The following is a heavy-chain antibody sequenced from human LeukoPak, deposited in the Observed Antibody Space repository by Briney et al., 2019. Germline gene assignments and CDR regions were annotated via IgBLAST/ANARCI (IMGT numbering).Heavy chain of an antibody. Sequence: ASVKVSCKTSGFSFVDYVVNWLRQPPGQGLEWMGWINPYNGNTKNAQRLQGRATVTTDRSTSTTYLEVRSLRSDDTAVYYGARAEMATRASDYWGQGTLVTVSS. CDR2: INPYNGNT. V-gene: IGHV1-18*01. CDR3: ARAEMATRASDY. J-gene: IGHJ4*02. D-gene: IGHD5-24*01. CDR1: GFSFVDYV.